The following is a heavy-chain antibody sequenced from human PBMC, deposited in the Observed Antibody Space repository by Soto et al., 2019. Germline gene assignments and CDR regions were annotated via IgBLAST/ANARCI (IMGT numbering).Heavy chain of an antibody. CDR1: GYTFTHYD. Sequence: QVQLVQTGADMKKPGASVKVSCKASGYTFTHYDINWVRQATGQGLEWMGWMNPNTGNTGFAQKFQDRVTMTRNTSISTAYRELSSLRSEDTALYLCARVVWGPPFDFWGQGQTVPVSS. CDR2: MNPNTGNT. CDR3: ARVVWGPPFDF. V-gene: IGHV1-8*01. J-gene: IGHJ4*02. D-gene: IGHD3-16*01.